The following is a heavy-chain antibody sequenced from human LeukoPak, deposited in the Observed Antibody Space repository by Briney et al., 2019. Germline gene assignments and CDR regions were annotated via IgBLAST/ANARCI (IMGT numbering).Heavy chain of an antibody. CDR2: ISAGGDET. Sequence: GGSLRLSCVTPGLRFNTYAMRWVRQAPGKGLEWVSAISAGGDETHYADSVKGRFTVSRDNSKNTLFLQMNSLRVEDTAVYYCAQDHLGFGDYWFGYWGQGTLVSVSS. CDR1: GLRFNTYA. J-gene: IGHJ4*02. CDR3: AQDHLGFGDYWFGY. V-gene: IGHV3-23*01. D-gene: IGHD4-17*01.